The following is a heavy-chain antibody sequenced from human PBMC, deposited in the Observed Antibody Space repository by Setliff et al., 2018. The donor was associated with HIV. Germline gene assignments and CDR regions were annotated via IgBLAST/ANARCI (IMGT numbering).Heavy chain of an antibody. CDR3: VADPSISMVRGLILGSTFDI. Sequence: SVKVSCKASGFTFTDSAVQWVRQIRGQRLEWIGWIVVGRGNTNYAQQFQGRVTITRDMSTSTAYMELSSLRSEDTAVYYCVADPSISMVRGLILGSTFDIWGQGTMVTVSS. J-gene: IGHJ3*02. CDR1: GFTFTDSA. D-gene: IGHD3-10*01. CDR2: IVVGRGNT. V-gene: IGHV1-58*01.